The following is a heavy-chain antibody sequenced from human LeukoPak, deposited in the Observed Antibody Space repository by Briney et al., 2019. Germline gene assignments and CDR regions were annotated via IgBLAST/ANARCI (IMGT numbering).Heavy chain of an antibody. Sequence: ASVKVSCKASGYTFTSYGISWVRQAPGQGLEWMGGIIPIFGTANYAQKFQGRVTITADESTSTAYMELSSLRSEDTAVYYCARDLHGYSGYDYSYYFDYWGQGTLVTVSS. CDR2: IIPIFGTA. CDR3: ARDLHGYSGYDYSYYFDY. J-gene: IGHJ4*02. D-gene: IGHD5-12*01. CDR1: GYTFTSYG. V-gene: IGHV1-69*13.